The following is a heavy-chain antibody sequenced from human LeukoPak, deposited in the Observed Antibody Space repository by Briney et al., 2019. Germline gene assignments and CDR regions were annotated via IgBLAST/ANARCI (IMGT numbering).Heavy chain of an antibody. CDR2: INHSGST. CDR1: GGSFSGYY. CDR3: ARGDFWSGYTGGGLNY. V-gene: IGHV4-34*01. D-gene: IGHD3-3*01. J-gene: IGHJ4*02. Sequence: SETLSLTCAVYGGSFSGYYWSWIRQPPGKGLEWIGEINHSGSTNYNPSLKSRVTISVDTPKNQFSLKLSSVTAADTAVYYCARGDFWSGYTGGGLNYWGQGTLVTVSS.